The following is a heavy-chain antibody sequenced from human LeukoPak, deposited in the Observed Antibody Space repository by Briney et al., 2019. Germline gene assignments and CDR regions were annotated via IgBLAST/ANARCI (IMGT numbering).Heavy chain of an antibody. V-gene: IGHV3-30*02. CDR3: AKDALGSGWPPLSDY. J-gene: IGHJ4*02. D-gene: IGHD6-19*01. CDR2: IRHDGSNK. Sequence: PGGSLRLSCAASTFTFNNYGMHWVRQAPGKGLEWVAFIRHDGSNKYYADSVKGRFTISRDNSKNTLYLQMNSLRAEDTAVYYCAKDALGSGWPPLSDYWGQGTLVTVSS. CDR1: TFTFNNYG.